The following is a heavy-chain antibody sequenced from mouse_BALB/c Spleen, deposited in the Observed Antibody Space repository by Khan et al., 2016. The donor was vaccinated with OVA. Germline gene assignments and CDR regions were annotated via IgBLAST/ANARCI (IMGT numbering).Heavy chain of an antibody. CDR2: INTYTGEP. Sequence: QIQLVQAGPELKKPGETVKISCKASGYTFTNYGMNWVKQAPGKGLKWMGWINTYTGEPTYADDFKGRVAFSFETSASTAYLHINNLKNEDTHTYFCARNGNYWYFDVWGAGTTVTVSS. CDR3: ARNGNYWYFDV. J-gene: IGHJ1*01. CDR1: GYTFTNYG. V-gene: IGHV9-3-1*01. D-gene: IGHD2-1*01.